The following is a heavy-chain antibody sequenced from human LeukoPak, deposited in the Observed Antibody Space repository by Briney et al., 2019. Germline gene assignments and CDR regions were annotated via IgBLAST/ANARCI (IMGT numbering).Heavy chain of an antibody. D-gene: IGHD1-26*01. J-gene: IGHJ4*02. V-gene: IGHV3-7*01. CDR3: ARDSGSYIPGYYDS. CDR1: GFTFSTYW. CDR2: IKEDGSEE. Sequence: GGSLRLSCVVSGFTFSTYWMTWVRQAPGKGLEWVANIKEDGSEEYYVASVKGRFTVSRDNAKNSLYIQMNNMRAEDTAVYYCARDSGSYIPGYYDSWGQGTLVTVSS.